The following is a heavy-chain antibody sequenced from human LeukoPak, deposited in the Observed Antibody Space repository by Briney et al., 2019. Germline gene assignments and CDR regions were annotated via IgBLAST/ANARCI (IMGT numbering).Heavy chain of an antibody. Sequence: GESLKISCKASGYRFTDYWIAWVRQMPGIGLEWMGIIFPGDSNARYRPSFQGQVTISADKSISTAYLQWSSLKASDTAMYYCARHGSGSRYYYYYGMDVWGQGTTVTVSS. CDR3: ARHGSGSRYYYYYGMDV. V-gene: IGHV5-51*01. J-gene: IGHJ6*02. D-gene: IGHD3-10*01. CDR1: GYRFTDYW. CDR2: IFPGDSNA.